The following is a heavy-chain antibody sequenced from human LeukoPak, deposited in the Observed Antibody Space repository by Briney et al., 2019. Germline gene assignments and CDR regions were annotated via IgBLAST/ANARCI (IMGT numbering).Heavy chain of an antibody. V-gene: IGHV5-51*01. J-gene: IGHJ6*02. CDR3: ARLNLPTEVVPAARYYYYGMDV. CDR1: GYSFTSYW. Sequence: GESLKISCKGSGYSFTSYWIGWVRQMPGKGLEWMGIIYPGDSDTRYSPSFQGQVTISADKSISTAYLQWSSLKASDTAMYYCARLNLPTEVVPAARYYYYGMDVWGQGTTVTVSS. CDR2: IYPGDSDT. D-gene: IGHD2-2*01.